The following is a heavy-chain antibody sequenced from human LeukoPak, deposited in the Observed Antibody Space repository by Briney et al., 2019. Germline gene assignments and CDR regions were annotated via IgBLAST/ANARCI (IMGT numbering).Heavy chain of an antibody. V-gene: IGHV3-53*01. CDR1: GFAVSSNY. Sequence: GGSLRLSCAASGFAVSSNYMSWVRQAPGKGLEWVSVIYSGGSTYYADSVKGRFTISRDNSKNTLYLQMNSLRAEDTAVYYCARDQVGAFDYWGQGTLVTVSS. D-gene: IGHD1-26*01. CDR2: IYSGGST. CDR3: ARDQVGAFDY. J-gene: IGHJ4*02.